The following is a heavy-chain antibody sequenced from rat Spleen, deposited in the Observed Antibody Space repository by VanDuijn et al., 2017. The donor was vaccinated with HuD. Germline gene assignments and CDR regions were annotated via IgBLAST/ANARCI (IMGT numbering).Heavy chain of an antibody. CDR2: IWYNGDT. J-gene: IGHJ3*01. V-gene: IGHV2-63*01. Sequence: QVQLKESGPGLVQPSETLSLTCTVSGFSLTSYSVSWVRQPSGKGPEWMGRIWYNGDTAYNSTLKSRLIISRDTSKNQVFLKMNSLVTDDTGTYYCTRDQLPGYNWGFAYWGQGTLVTVSS. CDR3: TRDQLPGYNWGFAY. D-gene: IGHD1-4*01. CDR1: GFSLTSYS.